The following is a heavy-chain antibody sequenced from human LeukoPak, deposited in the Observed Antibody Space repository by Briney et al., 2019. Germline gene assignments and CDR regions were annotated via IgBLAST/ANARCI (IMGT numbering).Heavy chain of an antibody. D-gene: IGHD2-15*01. J-gene: IGHJ4*02. CDR3: ARLGYCSGGSCYREYYFDY. V-gene: IGHV4-30-2*01. Sequence: PSETLSLTCAVSGGSISSGGYSWSWIRQPPGKGLEWIGYIYHSGSTYYNPSLKSRVTISVDRSKNQFSLKLSSVTAADTAVYYCARLGYCSGGSCYREYYFDYWGQGTWSPSPQ. CDR2: IYHSGST. CDR1: GGSISSGGYS.